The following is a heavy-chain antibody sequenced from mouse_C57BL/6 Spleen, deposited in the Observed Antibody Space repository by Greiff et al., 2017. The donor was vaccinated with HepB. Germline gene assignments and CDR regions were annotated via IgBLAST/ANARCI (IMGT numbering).Heavy chain of an antibody. CDR3: ARSYYDGSSDWAMDY. J-gene: IGHJ4*01. D-gene: IGHD1-1*01. V-gene: IGHV5-17*01. CDR1: GFTFSDYG. Sequence: EVQVVESGGGLVKPGGSLKLSCAASGFTFSDYGMHWVRQAPEKGLEWVAYISSGSSTIYYADTVKGRFTISRDNAKNTLFLQMTSLRSEDTAMYYCARSYYDGSSDWAMDYWGQGTSVTVSS. CDR2: ISSGSSTI.